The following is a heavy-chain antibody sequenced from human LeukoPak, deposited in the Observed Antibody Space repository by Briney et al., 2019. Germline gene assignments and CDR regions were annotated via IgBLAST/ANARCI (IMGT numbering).Heavy chain of an antibody. Sequence: ESGPTLVNPTQTLTLTCTFSGFSLSTSGMCVSWIRQPPGKALEWLALIDWDDDKYYSTSLKTRLTISKDTSKNQVVLTMTNMDPVDTATCYCARFKVGAFGTAAFDYWGQGTLVTVSS. V-gene: IGHV2-70*01. CDR2: IDWDDDK. CDR1: GFSLSTSGMC. D-gene: IGHD1-26*01. J-gene: IGHJ4*02. CDR3: ARFKVGAFGTAAFDY.